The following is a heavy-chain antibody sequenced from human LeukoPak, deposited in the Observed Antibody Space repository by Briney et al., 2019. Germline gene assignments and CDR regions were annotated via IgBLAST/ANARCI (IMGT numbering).Heavy chain of an antibody. Sequence: SETLSLTCTVSGGSISSSSYYWGWIRQPPGKGLEWLGSVFYTGNTYYNPSLKSRVTISVDTSENQFSLKLSSVTAADTAVYYCARHGSSMAVAGSWGQGTLVTVSS. CDR1: GGSISSSSYY. V-gene: IGHV4-39*01. CDR2: VFYTGNT. D-gene: IGHD6-19*01. J-gene: IGHJ4*02. CDR3: ARHGSSMAVAGS.